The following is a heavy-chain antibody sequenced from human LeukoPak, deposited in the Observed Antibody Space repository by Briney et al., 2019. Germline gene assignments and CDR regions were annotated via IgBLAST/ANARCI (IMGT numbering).Heavy chain of an antibody. CDR1: GYTLSTYG. CDR2: ISAYNGNT. Sequence: ASVKVSCKASGYTLSTYGINWVRQAPGQGLEWMGWISAYNGNTNYAQKLQGRVTMTADTSTSTAYMELRSLRSDDTAVYYCARDGSDDCGGDCYPIFEYWGQGTLVTVSA. J-gene: IGHJ4*02. V-gene: IGHV1-18*01. D-gene: IGHD2-21*02. CDR3: ARDGSDDCGGDCYPIFEY.